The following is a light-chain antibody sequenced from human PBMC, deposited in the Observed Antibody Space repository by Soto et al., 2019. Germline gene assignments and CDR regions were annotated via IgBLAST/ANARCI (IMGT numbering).Light chain of an antibody. J-gene: IGLJ1*01. Sequence: QSVLTQPPSASGTPGQRVTISCSGSDSNIGSNTVNWYQQLPGTAPKLLIYSNNQRPSGVPDRFSGSKSGTSASLAINGLQSEDEADYYCAAWDDSLYDFGTGTKVTVL. CDR3: AAWDDSLYD. CDR2: SNN. V-gene: IGLV1-44*01. CDR1: DSNIGSNT.